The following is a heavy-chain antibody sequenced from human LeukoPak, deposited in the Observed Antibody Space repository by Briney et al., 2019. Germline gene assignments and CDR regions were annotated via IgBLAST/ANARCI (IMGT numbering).Heavy chain of an antibody. CDR2: ISGSGVST. V-gene: IGHV3-23*01. D-gene: IGHD3-9*01. J-gene: IGHJ5*02. CDR1: GFKFATYG. CDR3: GKDPRYFDWLFPFDP. Sequence: GGSLRLSCAGSGFKFATYGMHWVRQTPGKGLEWVSGISGSGVSTYYADSVKGRFTIFRDNSKNTLVLQMNSLRAEDTAIYYCGKDPRYFDWLFPFDPWGQGTLVTVSS.